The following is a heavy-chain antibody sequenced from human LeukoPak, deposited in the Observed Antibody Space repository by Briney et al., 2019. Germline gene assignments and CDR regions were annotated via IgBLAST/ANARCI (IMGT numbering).Heavy chain of an antibody. Sequence: GGSLRLSCAASGFTFSSYWMSWVRQAPGKGLEWVAHINQDGSEKHFVDSVEGRFTISRDNAANSLFLQMNILRAEDTAVYYCAREYDYGVSRADYWAREPWSPSPQ. J-gene: IGHJ4*02. CDR1: GFTFSSYW. CDR3: AREYDYGVSRADY. D-gene: IGHD4-17*01. CDR2: INQDGSEK. V-gene: IGHV3-7*01.